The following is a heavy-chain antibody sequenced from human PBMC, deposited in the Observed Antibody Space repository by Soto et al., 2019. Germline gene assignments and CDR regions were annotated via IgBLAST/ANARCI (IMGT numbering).Heavy chain of an antibody. CDR1: GYTLTELS. D-gene: IGHD3-22*01. V-gene: IGHV1-24*01. Sequence: ASVKVSCKVSGYTLTELSMHWVRQAPGKGLEWMGGFDPEDGETIYAQKFKGRVTMTEDTSTDTAYMELRSMRSEDTAVYYCAATRFSASYYNADLYYYGMDVWGQGTTVTVSS. J-gene: IGHJ6*02. CDR2: FDPEDGET. CDR3: AATRFSASYYNADLYYYGMDV.